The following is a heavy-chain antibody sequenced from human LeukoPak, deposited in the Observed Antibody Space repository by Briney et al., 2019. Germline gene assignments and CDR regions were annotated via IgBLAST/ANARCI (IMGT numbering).Heavy chain of an antibody. CDR2: ISYDGSNK. Sequence: GGSLRLSCAASGFTFSSYGMHWVRQAPGKGLEWVAVISYDGSNKYYADSVKGRFTISRDNSKNTLYLQMNSLRAEDTAVYYCAKEDTAAPGKLDYWGQGTLVTVSS. J-gene: IGHJ4*02. CDR1: GFTFSSYG. CDR3: AKEDTAAPGKLDY. D-gene: IGHD6-13*01. V-gene: IGHV3-30*18.